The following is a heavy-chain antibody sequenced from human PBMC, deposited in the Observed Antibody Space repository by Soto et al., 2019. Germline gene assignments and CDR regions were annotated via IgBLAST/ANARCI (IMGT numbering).Heavy chain of an antibody. CDR1: GGSISSYY. CDR2: IYYSGNT. D-gene: IGHD3-9*01. Sequence: QVRLQESGPGLVKPSETLSLTCTVSGGSISSYYWSWIRQPPGRGLEWIGDIYYSGNTNYNPSLKSRVTISVDTSRSQFSLELKSVTAADTAVYYCARALSYHDDLTGRGWVFYFDYWGQGALVIVSS. J-gene: IGHJ4*02. CDR3: ARALSYHDDLTGRGWVFYFDY. V-gene: IGHV4-59*01.